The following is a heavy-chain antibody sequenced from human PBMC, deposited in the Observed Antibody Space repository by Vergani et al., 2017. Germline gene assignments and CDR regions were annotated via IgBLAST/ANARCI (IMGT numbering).Heavy chain of an antibody. D-gene: IGHD3-22*01. V-gene: IGHV1-2*02. CDR3: ARVTGSNYYDSSGVDAFDI. CDR1: GYTFTGYY. Sequence: QVQLVQSGAEVKKPGASVKVSCKASGYTFTGYYMHWVRQAPGQGLEWMGWINPNSGGTNYAQKFQGRVTMTRDTSISTAYMELSRLRSDDTAVYYCARVTGSNYYDSSGVDAFDIWGQGTMVTVS. J-gene: IGHJ3*02. CDR2: INPNSGGT.